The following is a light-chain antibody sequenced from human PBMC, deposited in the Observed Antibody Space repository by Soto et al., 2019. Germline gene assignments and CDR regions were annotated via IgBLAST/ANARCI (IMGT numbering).Light chain of an antibody. J-gene: IGLJ3*02. V-gene: IGLV2-8*01. CDR1: SSDVGGYNY. CDR2: EVT. CDR3: GSYAAGNNFYFV. Sequence: QSALTQPPSASGSPGQSVTISCTGTSSDVGGYNYVSWYQQYPGRAPKLMIYEVTKRPSGVPDRFSGSKSGNAASLTVSGLQAEDEADYYCGSYAAGNNFYFVFGGGTKLTVL.